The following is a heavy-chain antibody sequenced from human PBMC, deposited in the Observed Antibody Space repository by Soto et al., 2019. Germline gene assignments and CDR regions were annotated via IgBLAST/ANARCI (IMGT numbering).Heavy chain of an antibody. D-gene: IGHD4-17*01. CDR3: ARGTTVTSDY. CDR2: IYYRGST. J-gene: IGHJ4*02. Sequence: SETLSLTCSVSGDSVSSGRYFWSWIRQSPVKGLEWIGNIYYRGSTNLNPSLKSRVTISVDTSKNQFSLKLSSVTAADTAVYYCARGTTVTSDYWGQGTLVTVSS. CDR1: GDSVSSGRYF. V-gene: IGHV4-61*01.